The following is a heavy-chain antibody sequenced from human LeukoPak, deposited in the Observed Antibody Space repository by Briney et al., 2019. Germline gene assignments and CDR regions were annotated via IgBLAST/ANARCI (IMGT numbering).Heavy chain of an antibody. V-gene: IGHV3-9*01. J-gene: IGHJ4*02. CDR2: FIWNSGNSGNK. Sequence: GGSLRLSCAASEITFDNYDMHCVRQAPGKGLEWVSGFIWNSGNSGNKGYADSVKGRFTISRDNAKSSMWLQMNSLRDEDTAVYYCARDQTPFYWGQGSLVTVSS. D-gene: IGHD2-15*01. CDR3: ARDQTPFY. CDR1: EITFDNYD.